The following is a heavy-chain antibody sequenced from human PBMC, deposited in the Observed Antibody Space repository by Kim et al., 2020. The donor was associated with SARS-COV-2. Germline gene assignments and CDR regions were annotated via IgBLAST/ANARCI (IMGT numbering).Heavy chain of an antibody. J-gene: IGHJ4*02. CDR1: GGTFSSYA. Sequence: SVKVSCKASGGTFSSYAISGVRQAPGQGLEWMGGIIPIFGTANYAQKFQGRVTITADESTSTAYMELSSLRSEDTAVYYCARDGAEWEPRYYWGQGTLVTVSS. D-gene: IGHD1-26*01. CDR3: ARDGAEWEPRYY. CDR2: IIPIFGTA. V-gene: IGHV1-69*13.